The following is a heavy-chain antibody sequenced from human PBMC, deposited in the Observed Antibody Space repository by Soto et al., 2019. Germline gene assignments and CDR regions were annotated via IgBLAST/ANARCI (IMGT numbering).Heavy chain of an antibody. Sequence: GGSLRLSCAASGFTFSSYAMSWVRQAPGKGLEWVSAISGSGGSTYYADSVKGRFTISRDNSKNTLYLQMNSLRAEDTAVYYCATHWEVVAATPDYFDYWGQGTLVTVSS. CDR1: GFTFSSYA. CDR3: ATHWEVVAATPDYFDY. CDR2: ISGSGGST. J-gene: IGHJ4*02. D-gene: IGHD2-15*01. V-gene: IGHV3-23*01.